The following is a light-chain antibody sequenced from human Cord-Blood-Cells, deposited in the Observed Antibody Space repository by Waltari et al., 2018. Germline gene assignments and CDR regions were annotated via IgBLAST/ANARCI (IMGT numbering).Light chain of an antibody. CDR3: YSTDSSGNHRV. Sequence: SYALTQPPSVSVSPGHTARITSSGAALPTNYAYGYQQKSGQAPLLVIYEDSKRPSGIPERFSGSSSGTMATLTISGAQVEDEADYYCYSTDSSGNHRVFGGGTKLTVL. CDR1: ALPTNY. CDR2: EDS. V-gene: IGLV3-10*01. J-gene: IGLJ3*02.